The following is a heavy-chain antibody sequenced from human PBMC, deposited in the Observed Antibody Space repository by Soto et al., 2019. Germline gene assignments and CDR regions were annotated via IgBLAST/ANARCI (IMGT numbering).Heavy chain of an antibody. J-gene: IGHJ5*02. Sequence: QVQLVESGGGVVQPGRSLRLSCAASGFTLSTSPMHWVRQAPGRGLEWMAVVSHDGSIKVYGASVEGRFTISRDNAKNTLDLQMDSLRAEDTAIYYCAREKGSSGRAGWFDPWGQGTLVIVSS. V-gene: IGHV3-30-3*01. D-gene: IGHD3-10*01. CDR2: VSHDGSIK. CDR3: AREKGSSGRAGWFDP. CDR1: GFTLSTSP.